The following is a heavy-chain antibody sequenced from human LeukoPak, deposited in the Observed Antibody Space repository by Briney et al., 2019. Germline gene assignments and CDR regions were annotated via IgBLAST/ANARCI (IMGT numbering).Heavy chain of an antibody. V-gene: IGHV1-18*01. D-gene: IGHD5-12*01. CDR3: ARDLAVATVAGFDP. CDR2: VSAYNGNT. CDR1: GYTFTSYG. Sequence: ASVKVSCKASGYTFTSYGISWVRQAPGQGLEWMGWVSAYNGNTSYAQKLQGRVTMTTDTSTSTAYMELRSLRSDDTAVYYCARDLAVATVAGFDPWGQGTLVTVSS. J-gene: IGHJ5*02.